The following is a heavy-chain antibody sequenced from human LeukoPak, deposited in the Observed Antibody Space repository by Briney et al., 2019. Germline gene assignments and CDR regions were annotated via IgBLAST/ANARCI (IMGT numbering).Heavy chain of an antibody. V-gene: IGHV1-18*01. CDR3: ARDFGWLSLDDAFDI. Sequence: ASVTVSCKASGYTVTSYGISCVRQSAGQRREGMGWISVYTGNTNYAQKLQGRVTWTTDTSTSTGYMELRSLRSDDTAVYYGARDFGWLSLDDAFDIWGQGTMVTVSS. CDR1: GYTVTSYG. J-gene: IGHJ3*02. CDR2: ISVYTGNT. D-gene: IGHD3-9*01.